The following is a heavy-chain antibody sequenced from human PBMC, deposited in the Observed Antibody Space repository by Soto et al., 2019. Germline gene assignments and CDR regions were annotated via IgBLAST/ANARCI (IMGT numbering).Heavy chain of an antibody. CDR2: IYYSGST. V-gene: IGHV4-30-4*01. D-gene: IGHD5-12*01. CDR3: ARRDGYNYYFDY. J-gene: IGHJ4*02. CDR1: GGSISSGDYY. Sequence: SETLSLTCTVSGGSISSGDYYWSWIRQPPGKGLEWIGYIYYSGSTYYNPSLKSRVTISVDTSKNQFSLKLSSVTAADTAVYYCARRDGYNYYFDYWGQGTLVTVSS.